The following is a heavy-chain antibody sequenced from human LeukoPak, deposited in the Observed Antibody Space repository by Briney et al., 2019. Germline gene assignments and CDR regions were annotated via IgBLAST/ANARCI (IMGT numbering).Heavy chain of an antibody. D-gene: IGHD3-3*01. CDR3: ARLNYDFWSGYIFDY. Sequence: SGPTLVNPTETLTLTCTVSGFSLSNARMGVSWIRQPPGKALEWLTHIFSNDEKSYSTSLKSRLTISKDTSKSQVVLTMTNMDPVDTATYYCARLNYDFWSGYIFDYWSQGTLVTVSS. CDR1: GFSLSNARMG. J-gene: IGHJ4*02. CDR2: IFSNDEK. V-gene: IGHV2-26*01.